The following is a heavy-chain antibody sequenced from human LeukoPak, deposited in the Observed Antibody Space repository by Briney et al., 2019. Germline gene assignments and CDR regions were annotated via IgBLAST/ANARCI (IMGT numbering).Heavy chain of an antibody. CDR1: GYTFTSYY. CDR2: INPSGGST. V-gene: IGHV1-46*01. Sequence: ASVKVSCKASGYTFTSYYMHWVRQAPGQGLEWMGIINPSGGSTSYAQKFQGRVTMTRDTSTSTAYMELRSLRSDDTAVYYCARVGYCSSTSCYDFDYWGQGTLVTVSS. D-gene: IGHD2-2*01. CDR3: ARVGYCSSTSCYDFDY. J-gene: IGHJ4*02.